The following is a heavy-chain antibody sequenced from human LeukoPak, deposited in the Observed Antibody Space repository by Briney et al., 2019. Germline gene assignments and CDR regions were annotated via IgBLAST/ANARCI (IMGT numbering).Heavy chain of an antibody. V-gene: IGHV4-59*01. CDR1: GRSLSNYY. CDR3: ARGSLFQHDSSGHFDN. J-gene: IGHJ4*02. CDR2: IYYSGST. Sequence: SETLSLTCTVPGRSLSNYYWSWIRQPPGKGLEWIGYIYYSGSTHYNAALKSRVTMSLDRSKNQFSLNLSAVTAADTAVYYCARGSLFQHDSSGHFDNWGQGTRVTVST. D-gene: IGHD3-22*01.